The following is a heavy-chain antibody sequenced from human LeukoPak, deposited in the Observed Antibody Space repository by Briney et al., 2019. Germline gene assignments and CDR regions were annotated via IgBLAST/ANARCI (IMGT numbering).Heavy chain of an antibody. CDR1: GFTFSSYS. CDR3: AREQMTGIVYYYYYYMDV. V-gene: IGHV3-21*01. D-gene: IGHD3-9*01. J-gene: IGHJ6*03. Sequence: GGSLRLSCAASGFTFSSYSMNWVRQAPGKGLEWVSSISSSSSYIYYADSVKGRFTISRDNAKNSLYLQMNSLRAEDTAVYYCAREQMTGIVYYYYYYMDVWGKGTTVTVSS. CDR2: ISSSSSYI.